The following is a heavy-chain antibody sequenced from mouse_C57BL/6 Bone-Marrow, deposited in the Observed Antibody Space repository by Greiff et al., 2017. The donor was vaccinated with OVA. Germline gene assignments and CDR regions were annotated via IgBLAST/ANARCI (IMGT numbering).Heavy chain of an antibody. D-gene: IGHD1-1*01. CDR3: ARPGYGSSHWYFDV. J-gene: IGHJ1*03. Sequence: VQLKESGPELVKPGASVKISCKASGYSFTDYNMNWVKQSNGKSLEWIGVINPNYGTTSYNQKFKGKATLTVDQSSSTAYMQLNSLTSEDSAVYYCARPGYGSSHWYFDVWGTGTTVTVSS. V-gene: IGHV1-39*01. CDR2: INPNYGTT. CDR1: GYSFTDYN.